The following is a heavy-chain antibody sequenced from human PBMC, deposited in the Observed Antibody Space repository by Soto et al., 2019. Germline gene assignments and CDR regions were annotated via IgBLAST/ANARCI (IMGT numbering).Heavy chain of an antibody. V-gene: IGHV1-18*04. J-gene: IGHJ4*02. CDR1: GYTFTSYG. CDR3: ASGKGVDGSHYLDN. D-gene: IGHD1-26*01. Sequence: ASVKVSCKASGYTFTSYGISWVRQAPGQGLEWMGWISAYNGNTNYAQKLQGRVTMTTATSTSTAYMELSSLSSVTAADTAVYYCASGKGVDGSHYLDNWGQGTLVTVSS. CDR2: ISAYNGNT.